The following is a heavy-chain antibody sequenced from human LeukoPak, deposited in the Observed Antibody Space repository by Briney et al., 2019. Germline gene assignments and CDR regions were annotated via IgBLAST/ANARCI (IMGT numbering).Heavy chain of an antibody. V-gene: IGHV3-21*01. CDR3: ARDRWHSSGWYTGEFDY. J-gene: IGHJ4*02. D-gene: IGHD6-19*01. CDR2: ISSSSSYI. CDR1: GFTFSSYS. Sequence: GGSLRLSCAASGFTFSSYSMNWVRQAPGKGLEWVSSISSSSSYIYYADSVKGRFTISRDNAKNSLYLQMNSLRAEDTAVFYCARDRWHSSGWYTGEFDYWGQGTLVTVSS.